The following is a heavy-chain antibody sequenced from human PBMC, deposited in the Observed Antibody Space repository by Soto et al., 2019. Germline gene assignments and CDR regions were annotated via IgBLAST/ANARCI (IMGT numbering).Heavy chain of an antibody. D-gene: IGHD3-3*01. CDR2: ISAYNGNT. CDR3: ARDLSTIFGVVIPSADAFDI. J-gene: IGHJ3*02. Sequence: ASVKVSCKASGYTFTSYGISWVRQAPGQGLEWMGWISAYNGNTNYAQKLQGRVTMTTDTSTSTAYMELRSLGSDDTAVYYCARDLSTIFGVVIPSADAFDIWGQGTVVTVSS. V-gene: IGHV1-18*01. CDR1: GYTFTSYG.